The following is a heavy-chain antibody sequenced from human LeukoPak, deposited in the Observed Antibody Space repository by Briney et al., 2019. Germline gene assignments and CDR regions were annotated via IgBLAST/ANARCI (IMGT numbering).Heavy chain of an antibody. D-gene: IGHD3/OR15-3a*01. Sequence: SETLSLTCAVSGGSISNYYWNFIRQPPGKGLEWIGYIYYSGITNYNPSLKSRVTISVDTSKNQFSLKLGSVTAADTAVYYCVRGGLGDWFDPWGQGILVTVSS. V-gene: IGHV4-59*12. CDR1: GGSISNYY. CDR2: IYYSGIT. CDR3: VRGGLGDWFDP. J-gene: IGHJ5*02.